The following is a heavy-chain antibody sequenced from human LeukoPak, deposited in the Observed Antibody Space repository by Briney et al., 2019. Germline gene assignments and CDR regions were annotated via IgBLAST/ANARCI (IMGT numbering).Heavy chain of an antibody. CDR3: ARSRGAGPGAYFDY. CDR1: GFTFSDEY. D-gene: IGHD6-19*01. Sequence: GGSLRLSCAASGFTFSDEYMSWIRQAPGKGLEWVSYISNSGSYTNYADSVKGRFTISRDNARNSLYLQMNSLRAEDTAVYYCARSRGAGPGAYFDYWGQGALVSVSS. J-gene: IGHJ4*02. V-gene: IGHV3-11*03. CDR2: ISNSGSYT.